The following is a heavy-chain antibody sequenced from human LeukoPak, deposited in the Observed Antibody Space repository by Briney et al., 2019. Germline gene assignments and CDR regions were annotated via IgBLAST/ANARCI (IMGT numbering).Heavy chain of an antibody. CDR1: GGTFSSYA. V-gene: IGHV1-69*05. Sequence: SVKVSCKASGGTFSSYAISWVRQAPGQGLEWMGGIIPIFGTANYAQKFQGRVTITTDESTSTAYMELSSLRSEDTAVYYCARVRDYDYVWGSYRPCYFDYWGQGTLVTLSS. CDR2: IIPIFGTA. D-gene: IGHD3-16*02. CDR3: ARVRDYDYVWGSYRPCYFDY. J-gene: IGHJ4*02.